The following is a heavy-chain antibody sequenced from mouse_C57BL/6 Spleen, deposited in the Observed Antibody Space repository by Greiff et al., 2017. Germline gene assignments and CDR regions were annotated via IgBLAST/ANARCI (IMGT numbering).Heavy chain of an antibody. CDR3: ARRTVVADY. D-gene: IGHD1-1*01. CDR1: GYTFTSYW. J-gene: IGHJ2*01. CDR2: IYPSDSEN. V-gene: IGHV1-61*01. Sequence: QVQLQQPGAELVRPGSSVKLSCKASGYTFTSYWMDWVKQRPGQGLEWIGNIYPSDSENHYNQKFKYKATLTVDKSSSTAYMQLSSLTSEVSAVYYCARRTVVADYWGQGTTLTVSS.